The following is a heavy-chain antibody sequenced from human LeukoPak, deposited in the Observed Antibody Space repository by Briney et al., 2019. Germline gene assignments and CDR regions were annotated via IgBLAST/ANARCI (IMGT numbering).Heavy chain of an antibody. V-gene: IGHV3-21*01. J-gene: IGHJ4*02. D-gene: IGHD6-13*01. CDR1: GFTFSTYS. CDR2: ISSSSSYI. CDR3: ARSIAATGTSPFDY. Sequence: GGSLRLSCAASGFTFSTYSMNWVRQAPGKGLEWVSSISSSSSYINYADSVKGRFTISRDNARSSLYLQMNSLRAEDTAVYYCARSIAATGTSPFDYWGQGTLVTVSS.